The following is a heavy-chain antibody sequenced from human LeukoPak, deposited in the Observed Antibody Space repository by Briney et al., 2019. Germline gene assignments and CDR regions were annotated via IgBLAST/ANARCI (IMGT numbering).Heavy chain of an antibody. D-gene: IGHD2-15*01. CDR1: GGSISSYY. V-gene: IGHV4-59*01. CDR2: IYYSGCT. J-gene: IGHJ6*03. Sequence: SETLSLTCTVSGGSISSYYWSWIRQPPGKGLEWIGYIYYSGCTNYNPSLKSRVTISVDTSKDQFSLKLSSVTAADTAVYYCARAAGYCSGGSCYYYYYYYMDVWGKGTTVTVSS. CDR3: ARAAGYCSGGSCYYYYYYYMDV.